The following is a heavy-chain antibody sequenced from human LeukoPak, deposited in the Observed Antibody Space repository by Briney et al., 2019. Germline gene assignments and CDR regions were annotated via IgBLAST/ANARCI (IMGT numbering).Heavy chain of an antibody. CDR3: ARGTMFPYYFDY. Sequence: KPGGSLRLSCAASGFTFRSYGMHWVRQAPGKGLEWVSFISTSSSYIYYADSLKGRFTISRDNAKNSLYLQMNSLRAEDTAVYYCARGTMFPYYFDYWGQGTLVTVSS. J-gene: IGHJ4*02. V-gene: IGHV3-21*01. CDR2: ISTSSSYI. CDR1: GFTFRSYG. D-gene: IGHD3-10*02.